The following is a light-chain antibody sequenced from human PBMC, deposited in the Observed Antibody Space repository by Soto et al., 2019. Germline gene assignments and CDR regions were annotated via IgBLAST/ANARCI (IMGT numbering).Light chain of an antibody. CDR3: QQYNNWPIT. J-gene: IGKJ5*01. CDR2: GAF. Sequence: EIVMTQSPATLSVSPGERATLSYRASQSVLSKLAWYQQKPGQAPRLLIYGAFTRATDIPGRFSGSGSGTEFTLTISSLQSEDFAVYYCQQYNNWPITFGQGTRQEIK. CDR1: QSVLSK. V-gene: IGKV3-15*01.